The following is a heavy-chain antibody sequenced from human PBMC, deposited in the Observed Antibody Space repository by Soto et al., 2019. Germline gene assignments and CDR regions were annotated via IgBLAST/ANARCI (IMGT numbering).Heavy chain of an antibody. V-gene: IGHV1-18*01. CDR3: ERVFFRLFAFDS. CDR1: GYTFTTYG. Sequence: QVQLVQSGGEVKKPGASVKVSCKASGYTFTTYGISWVRQAPGQGLEWMGWISAYNGNTSYAQKLQARVTMTTDTSTSTAYMELRSLRSVDTAVYYCERVFFRLFAFDSWGQGTMVTVSS. J-gene: IGHJ3*02. D-gene: IGHD3-22*01. CDR2: ISAYNGNT.